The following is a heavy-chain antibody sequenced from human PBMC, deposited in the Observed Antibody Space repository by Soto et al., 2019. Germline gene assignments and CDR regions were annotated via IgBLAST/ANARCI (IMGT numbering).Heavy chain of an antibody. J-gene: IGHJ6*03. CDR1: GGSISSYY. Sequence: SETLSLTCTVSGGSISSYYWSWIRQPPGKGLEWIGYIYYSGSTNYNPSLKSRVTISVDTSKNQFSLKLSSVTAADTAVYYCARVYSSSWYMDVWGKGTTVTVSS. V-gene: IGHV4-59*01. D-gene: IGHD6-13*01. CDR2: IYYSGST. CDR3: ARVYSSSWYMDV.